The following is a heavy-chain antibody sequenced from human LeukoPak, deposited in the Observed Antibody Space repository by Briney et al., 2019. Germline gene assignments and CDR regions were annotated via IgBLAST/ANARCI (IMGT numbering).Heavy chain of an antibody. D-gene: IGHD4-17*01. CDR2: FDPEDGET. CDR1: GHTLTELS. J-gene: IGHJ6*02. V-gene: IGHV1-24*01. CDR3: ATRPTVTTRYGMDV. Sequence: ASVKVSCKVSGHTLTELSMHWVRQAPGKGLEWMGGFDPEDGETIYAQKFQGRVTMTEDTSTDTAYMELSSLRSEDTAVYYCATRPTVTTRYGMDVWGQGTTVTVPS.